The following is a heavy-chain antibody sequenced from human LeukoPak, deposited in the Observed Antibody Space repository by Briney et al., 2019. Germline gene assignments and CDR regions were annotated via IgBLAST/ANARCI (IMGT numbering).Heavy chain of an antibody. CDR2: ISDSCGRT. V-gene: IGHV3-23*01. CDR1: GITLSNYG. J-gene: IGHJ4*02. Sequence: GGSLRLSCAVSGITLSNYGMSWVPQAPGKGLEWVAGISDSCGRTNYADSLQARVTISRHNPKNTLYLQMHSLRVEDTAVYSCANRGVVIRVILVGFHKEAYYFDYWGQGARVTVSS. CDR3: ANRGVVIRVILVGFHKEAYYFDY. D-gene: IGHD3-22*01.